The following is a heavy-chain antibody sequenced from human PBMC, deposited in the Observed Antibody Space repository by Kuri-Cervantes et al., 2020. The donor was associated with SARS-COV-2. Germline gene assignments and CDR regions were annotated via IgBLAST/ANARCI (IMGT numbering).Heavy chain of an antibody. CDR3: ARDLRLGKSLDY. CDR1: GFTFDDYG. J-gene: IGHJ4*02. Sequence: GESLKISCAASGFTFDDYGMSWVRQAPGKGLEWVSGINWNGGSTGYADPVKGRFTISRDNAKNSLYLQMSSLRAEDTAVYYCARDLRLGKSLDYWGQGTLVTVSS. D-gene: IGHD7-27*01. V-gene: IGHV3-20*04. CDR2: INWNGGST.